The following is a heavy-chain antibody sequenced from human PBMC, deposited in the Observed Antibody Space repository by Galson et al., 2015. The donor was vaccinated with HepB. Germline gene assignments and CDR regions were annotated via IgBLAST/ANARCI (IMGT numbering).Heavy chain of an antibody. V-gene: IGHV1-69*13. J-gene: IGHJ3*02. CDR3: ARGGRETYCSSTSCPNDAFDI. CDR2: IIPIFGTA. Sequence: SVKVSCKASGGTFSSYAISWVRQAPGQGLEWMGGIIPIFGTANYAQKFQGRVTITADESTSTAYMELSSLRSEDTAVYYCARGGRETYCSSTSCPNDAFDIWGQGTLVTVSS. D-gene: IGHD2-2*01. CDR1: GGTFSSYA.